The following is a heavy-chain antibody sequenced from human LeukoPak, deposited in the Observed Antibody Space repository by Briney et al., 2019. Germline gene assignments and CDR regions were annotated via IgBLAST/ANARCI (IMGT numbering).Heavy chain of an antibody. CDR2: ISGSGGST. CDR1: GFSFTTHA. Sequence: GGSLRLSCVASGFSFTTHAMGWVRQAPEKGLEWVSHISGSGGSTKYSGSVKGRFTISRDNSKNTLYLQINSLRADDTAVYYCAKDQDPHSYGSGSYAPFDYWGQGTLVTVSS. CDR3: AKDQDPHSYGSGSYAPFDY. V-gene: IGHV3-23*01. J-gene: IGHJ4*02. D-gene: IGHD3-10*01.